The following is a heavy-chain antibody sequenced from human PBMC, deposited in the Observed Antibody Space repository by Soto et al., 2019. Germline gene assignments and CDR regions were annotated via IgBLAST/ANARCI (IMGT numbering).Heavy chain of an antibody. D-gene: IGHD2-2*02. CDR3: ASVTRTCISTSCYRYYYGMDV. Sequence: TLSLTCTVSGGSVSSGSYYWSWIRQPPGKGLEWIGYIYYSGSTNYNPSLKSRVTISVDTSKNQFSLKLSSVTAADTAVYYCASVTRTCISTSCYRYYYGMDVWGQGTTVTVS. V-gene: IGHV4-61*01. J-gene: IGHJ6*02. CDR2: IYYSGST. CDR1: GGSVSSGSYY.